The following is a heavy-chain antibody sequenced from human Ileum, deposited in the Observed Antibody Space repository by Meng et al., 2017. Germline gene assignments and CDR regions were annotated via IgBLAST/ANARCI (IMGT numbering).Heavy chain of an antibody. CDR2: IWSDGSQK. D-gene: IGHD2/OR15-2a*01. CDR3: ARDKGTTSCDT. CDR1: GIPFPRSG. Sequence: QGQLLWAGGGVVQAGRSLRLSCAASGIPFPRSGMQWVRQGPGKGLEWVAMIWSDGSQKYYADSVKGRFTVSRDNSNNMVYLQMDSLRAEDTAVYYCARDKGTTSCDTWGQGTLVTVSS. V-gene: IGHV3-33*01. J-gene: IGHJ4*02.